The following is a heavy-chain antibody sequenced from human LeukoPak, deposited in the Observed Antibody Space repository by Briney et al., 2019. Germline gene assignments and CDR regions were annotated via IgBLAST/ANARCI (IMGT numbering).Heavy chain of an antibody. CDR2: IYYSGST. CDR3: ARAWFPYGMDV. D-gene: IGHD3-10*01. J-gene: IGHJ6*02. Sequence: SETLSLTCTVSGGSISSYYWSWIRQPPGKGLEWIGYIYYSGSTNYNPSLKSRVNISVDTSKNQFSLKLSSVTAADTAVYYCARAWFPYGMDVWGQGTTVTASS. CDR1: GGSISSYY. V-gene: IGHV4-59*08.